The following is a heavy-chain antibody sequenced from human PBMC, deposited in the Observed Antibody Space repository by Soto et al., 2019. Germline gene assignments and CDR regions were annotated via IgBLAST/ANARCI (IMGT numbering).Heavy chain of an antibody. V-gene: IGHV4-4*02. Sequence: QVQLQESGPGLVKPSGTLSLTCAVSSGSISSSNWWSWVRQPPGKGLEWIGEIYPSGSTNYNPTLKSRVTISVDKSKNQFSLKLSSVTAADTAVDYCARGQMTTVGYNWFDPWGQGTLVTVSS. CDR1: SGSISSSNW. D-gene: IGHD4-17*01. J-gene: IGHJ5*02. CDR2: IYPSGST. CDR3: ARGQMTTVGYNWFDP.